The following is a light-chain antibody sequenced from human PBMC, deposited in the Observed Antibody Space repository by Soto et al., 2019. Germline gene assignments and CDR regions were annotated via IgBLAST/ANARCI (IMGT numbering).Light chain of an antibody. V-gene: IGKV1-27*01. CDR2: AAS. CDR3: QKYNSAPRT. Sequence: DIQMTQSPSSLSASVGDRVTITCRASQGISNYLAWYQQKPGKVPKLLIYAASTLQSGVPSQFSGSGSGTDFTLTISSLPPEDVATYYCQKYNSAPRTFGQGTKVEIK. CDR1: QGISNY. J-gene: IGKJ1*01.